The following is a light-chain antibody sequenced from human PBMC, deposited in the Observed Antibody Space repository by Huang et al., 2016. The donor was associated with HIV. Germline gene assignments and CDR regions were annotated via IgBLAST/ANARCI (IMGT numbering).Light chain of an antibody. Sequence: DIQMTQSPSSLSASVGDRVTITCRASQGIGNSLAWYQQKPEKAPRLLLYATSTLESGVPSRFSGSGSGTHYTLTINTLQPEYIASYYCQQYHSLPWTFGQGTKVEIK. V-gene: IGKV1-NL1*01. CDR1: QGIGNS. CDR2: ATS. CDR3: QQYHSLPWT. J-gene: IGKJ1*01.